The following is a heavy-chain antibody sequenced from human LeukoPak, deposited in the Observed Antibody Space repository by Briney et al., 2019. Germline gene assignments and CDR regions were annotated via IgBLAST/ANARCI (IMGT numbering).Heavy chain of an antibody. CDR2: ISYDGSNK. Sequence: GGSLRLSCAASGFTFSSYAMHWVRQAPGKGLEWVAVISYDGSNKYYADSVKGRFTISRDNSKNTLYLQMNSLRAEDTAVYYCARDQYDSSGYYHLGHPYHYYYYGMDVWGQGTTVTVSS. CDR1: GFTFSSYA. CDR3: ARDQYDSSGYYHLGHPYHYYYYGMDV. D-gene: IGHD3-22*01. J-gene: IGHJ6*02. V-gene: IGHV3-30-3*01.